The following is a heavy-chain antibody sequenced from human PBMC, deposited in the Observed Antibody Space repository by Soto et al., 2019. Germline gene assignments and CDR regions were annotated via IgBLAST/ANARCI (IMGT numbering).Heavy chain of an antibody. D-gene: IGHD4-17*01. CDR1: GYSFTNYW. Sequence: PGESLKISCKGPGYSFTNYWIAWVRPMPEKGLKYMGFIYPSESTTGYSPYFQGEVTISADKSISTAYLQWNSLKASDTAMYYCARHGFYGDYSSNYFDPWGQGTLVTVSS. J-gene: IGHJ5*02. V-gene: IGHV5-51*01. CDR3: ARHGFYGDYSSNYFDP. CDR2: IYPSESTT.